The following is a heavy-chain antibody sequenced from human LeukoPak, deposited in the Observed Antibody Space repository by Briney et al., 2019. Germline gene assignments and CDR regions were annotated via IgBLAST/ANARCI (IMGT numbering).Heavy chain of an antibody. CDR1: GGSISSCY. Sequence: SETLSLTCTVSGGSISSCYWNWIRQPPGKGLEWIGYIYYSGSTNYNPSLKSRVTTSVDTSKNQFSLKLSSVTAADTAVYYCARDRLGYYDRSGLDYWGKGTLVTVS. D-gene: IGHD3-22*01. J-gene: IGHJ4*02. CDR3: ARDRLGYYDRSGLDY. V-gene: IGHV4-59*01. CDR2: IYYSGST.